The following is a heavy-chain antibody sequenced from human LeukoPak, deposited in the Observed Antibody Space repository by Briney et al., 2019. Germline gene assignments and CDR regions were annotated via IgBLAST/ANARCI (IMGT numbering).Heavy chain of an antibody. CDR3: AKLTYYYDSSGYREKVVWYFDL. J-gene: IGHJ2*01. CDR1: GGSFSGYY. V-gene: IGHV4-34*01. CDR2: INHSGST. Sequence: SETLSLTCAVYGGSFSGYYWSWIRQPPGKGLEWIGEINHSGSTNYNPSLKSRVTISVDTSKNLFSLKLSSVTAADTAVYYCAKLTYYYDSSGYREKVVWYFDLWGRGTLVTVSS. D-gene: IGHD3-22*01.